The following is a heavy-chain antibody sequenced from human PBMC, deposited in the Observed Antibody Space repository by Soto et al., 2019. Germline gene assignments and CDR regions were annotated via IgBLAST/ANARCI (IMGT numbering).Heavy chain of an antibody. CDR3: SRGILV. V-gene: IGHV4-31*03. CDR1: GGSINSGGYC. J-gene: IGHJ4*02. Sequence: QVQLQESGPGLVKPSQTLSLTCTVSGGSINSGGYCWSWIRQHPGKGLDWIGCISYGGSTSYNPSLKSRVTISVDTSKNHFSLKLSSVTAAETAVYYCSRGILVWGQGTLITVSS. D-gene: IGHD5-18*01. CDR2: ISYGGST.